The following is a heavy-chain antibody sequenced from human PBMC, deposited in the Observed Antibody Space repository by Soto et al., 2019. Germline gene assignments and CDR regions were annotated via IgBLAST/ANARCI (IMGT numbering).Heavy chain of an antibody. D-gene: IGHD3-16*01. CDR3: ARMATFGSLNWFDP. V-gene: IGHV1-8*01. CDR2: MNPGSGDT. CDR1: GYSFTNND. Sequence: ASVKVSCKASGYSFTNNDVSWVRQATGQGLEWMGWMNPGSGDTGYAQKFQGRVTMTRDISIATAYMELSSLRSDNTAIYYCARMATFGSLNWFDPWGQGTLVTVSS. J-gene: IGHJ5*02.